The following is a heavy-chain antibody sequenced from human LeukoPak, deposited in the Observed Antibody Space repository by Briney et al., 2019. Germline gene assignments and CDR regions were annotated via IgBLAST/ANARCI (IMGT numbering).Heavy chain of an antibody. D-gene: IGHD3-10*01. CDR1: GFTFSSYS. V-gene: IGHV3-48*04. CDR2: ISSSSSTI. J-gene: IGHJ5*02. Sequence: GGSLRLSCAASGFTFSSYSMNWVRQAPGKGLEWVSYISSSSSTIYYADSVKGRFTISRDNAKKSLYLQMNSLRAEDTAVYYCARGAGSGPFDPWGQGTLVTVSS. CDR3: ARGAGSGPFDP.